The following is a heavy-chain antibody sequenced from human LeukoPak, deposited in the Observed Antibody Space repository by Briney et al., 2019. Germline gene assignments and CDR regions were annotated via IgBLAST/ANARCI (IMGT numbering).Heavy chain of an antibody. CDR2: INSDGTLT. CDR1: GFTFRSSW. D-gene: IGHD1-26*01. V-gene: IGHV3-74*01. J-gene: IGHJ4*02. Sequence: GGSLRLSCAASGFTFRSSWMHWVRQLPGKGLVWVSRINSDGTLTTNADSVKGRFTISRDNAKNSLYLQMDSLRGEDTAVYYCARGGTSLDFWGQGTLVTVPS. CDR3: ARGGTSLDF.